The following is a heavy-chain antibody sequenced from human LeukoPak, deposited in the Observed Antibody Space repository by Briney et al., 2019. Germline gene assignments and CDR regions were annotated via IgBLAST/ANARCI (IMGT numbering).Heavy chain of an antibody. Sequence: SETLSLTCTVSGGSISSYYWSWNRQPPGKGLEWIGYIYYSGSTNYNPSLKSRVTISVDTSKNQFSLKLSSVTAADTAVYYCARRAFSSGYYYFDYWGQGTLVTVSS. D-gene: IGHD3-22*01. CDR2: IYYSGST. V-gene: IGHV4-59*08. CDR1: GGSISSYY. J-gene: IGHJ4*02. CDR3: ARRAFSSGYYYFDY.